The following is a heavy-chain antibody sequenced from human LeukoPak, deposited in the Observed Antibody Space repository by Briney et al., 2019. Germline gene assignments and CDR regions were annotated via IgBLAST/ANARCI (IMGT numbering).Heavy chain of an antibody. J-gene: IGHJ6*02. CDR2: IIPILGIA. V-gene: IGHV1-69*04. D-gene: IGHD3-9*01. CDR3: ARDRYYDILTGSIPSPYYYGMDV. Sequence: SVKVSCKASGGTFSSYAISWVRQAPGRGLEWMGRIIPILGIANYAQKFQGRVTITADKSTSTAYMELSSLRSEDTAVYYCARDRYYDILTGSIPSPYYYGMDVWGQGTTVTVSS. CDR1: GGTFSSYA.